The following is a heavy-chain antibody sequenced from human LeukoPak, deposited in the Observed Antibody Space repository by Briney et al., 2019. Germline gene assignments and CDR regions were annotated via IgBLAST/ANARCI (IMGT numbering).Heavy chain of an antibody. Sequence: SETLSLTCTVSGGSISWTSYYWGWIRQPPGKGLELLGSFYYNGSTYYSPSLKSRATISAETSKNQFSLKLSSVTAADTAVFYCARHGMATIINWGQGTLVTVSS. D-gene: IGHD5-24*01. V-gene: IGHV4-39*01. CDR3: ARHGMATIIN. J-gene: IGHJ4*02. CDR2: FYYNGST. CDR1: GGSISWTSYY.